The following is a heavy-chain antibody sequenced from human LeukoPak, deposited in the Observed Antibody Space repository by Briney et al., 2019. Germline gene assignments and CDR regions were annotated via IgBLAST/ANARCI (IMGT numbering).Heavy chain of an antibody. J-gene: IGHJ4*02. Sequence: SVKVSCTASGGTFSSYAISWVRQAPGQGLEWMGGIIPIFGTANYAQKFQGRVTITADESTSTAYMELSSLRSEDTAVYYCATIEGYSSGWHDYWGQGTLVTVSS. V-gene: IGHV1-69*13. CDR2: IIPIFGTA. CDR1: GGTFSSYA. CDR3: ATIEGYSSGWHDY. D-gene: IGHD6-19*01.